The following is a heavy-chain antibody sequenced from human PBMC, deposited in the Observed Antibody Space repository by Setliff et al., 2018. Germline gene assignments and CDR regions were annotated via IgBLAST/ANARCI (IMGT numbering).Heavy chain of an antibody. D-gene: IGHD4-17*01. CDR1: GFVFGTYG. Sequence: GESLKISCAASGFVFGTYGMHWVRQAPGKGLDWVSSIHSDGITTYYADSVKGRFTISRDNSRNTLSLQMNSLRAEDTASYYCARDPNGDYVGAFDPWGQGIVVTVSS. V-gene: IGHV3-NL1*01. CDR2: IHSDGITT. J-gene: IGHJ5*02. CDR3: ARDPNGDYVGAFDP.